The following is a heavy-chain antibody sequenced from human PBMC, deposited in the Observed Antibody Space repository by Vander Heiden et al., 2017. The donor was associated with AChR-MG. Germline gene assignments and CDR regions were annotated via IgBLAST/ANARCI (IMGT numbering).Heavy chain of an antibody. J-gene: IGHJ3*02. CDR3: ARDRDPIPYYYDSSGYEGSGHPTKTEAFDI. Sequence: QVQLVQSGAEVKKPGASVKVSCKASGYTFTGYYMHWVRQAPGQGLEWMGWINPNSGGTNYAQKFQGRVTMTRDTSISTAYMELSRLRSDDTAVYYCARDRDPIPYYYDSSGYEGSGHPTKTEAFDIWGQGTMVTVSS. D-gene: IGHD3-22*01. CDR1: GYTFTGYY. CDR2: INPNSGGT. V-gene: IGHV1-2*02.